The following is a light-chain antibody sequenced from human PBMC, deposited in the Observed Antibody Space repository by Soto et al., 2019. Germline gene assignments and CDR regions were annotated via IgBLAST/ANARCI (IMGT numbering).Light chain of an antibody. Sequence: DIQMTQSPSTLSASVGDRVTITCRASQTISNWLAWYQQKPGKAPKVLIFDASTLDGGVPSRFSGRRSGTDFTLTISSLQHSDFAPYYCQQYNTYQLTFGGGTKVDIK. CDR2: DAS. CDR1: QTISNW. CDR3: QQYNTYQLT. J-gene: IGKJ4*01. V-gene: IGKV1-5*01.